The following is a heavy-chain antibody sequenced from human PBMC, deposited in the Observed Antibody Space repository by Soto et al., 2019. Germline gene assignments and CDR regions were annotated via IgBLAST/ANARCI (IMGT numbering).Heavy chain of an antibody. CDR1: GGSISSYY. D-gene: IGHD6-13*01. CDR2: IYYSGST. CDR3: ARGAAGPMDS. Sequence: QVQLQESGPGLVKPSETLSLTCTVSGGSISSYYWSWIRQPPGKGLEWIGYIYYSGSTNYNPSLKSRVPISVATAKNQFSLTLSSVTAADTAVYYCARGAAGPMDSWGQGTLVTVAS. J-gene: IGHJ4*02. V-gene: IGHV4-59*01.